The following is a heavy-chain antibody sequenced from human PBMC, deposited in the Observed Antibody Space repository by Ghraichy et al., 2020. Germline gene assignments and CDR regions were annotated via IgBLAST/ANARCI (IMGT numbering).Heavy chain of an antibody. CDR3: ARGVAGTNWFDP. CDR2: ISSSSSTI. Sequence: ETLSLTCAASGFTFSSYSMNWVRQAPGKGLEWVSYISSSSSTIYYADSVKGRFTISRDNAKNSLYLQMNSLRDEDTAVYYCARGVAGTNWFDPGGQGTLVTVSS. CDR1: GFTFSSYS. V-gene: IGHV3-48*02. J-gene: IGHJ5*02. D-gene: IGHD6-19*01.